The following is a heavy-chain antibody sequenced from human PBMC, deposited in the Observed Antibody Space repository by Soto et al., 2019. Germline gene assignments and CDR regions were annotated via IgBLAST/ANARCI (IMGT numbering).Heavy chain of an antibody. D-gene: IGHD1-1*01. CDR1: RFNFDNFV. CDR2: IAYDGSHT. V-gene: IGHV3-30-3*01. Sequence: QVQLVESGGGVVQPGRSLRLSCVASRFNFDNFVMHWVRQAPGKGLEWVAVIAYDGSHTYYADSVKGRFSISRDSFKKTLFLEMNSLRPDDTAVYYCARDLRNPSAGWLDPWGQGTLVSVSS. CDR3: ARDLRNPSAGWLDP. J-gene: IGHJ5*02.